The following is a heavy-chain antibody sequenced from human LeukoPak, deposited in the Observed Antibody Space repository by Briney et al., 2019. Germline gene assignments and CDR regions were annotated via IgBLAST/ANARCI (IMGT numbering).Heavy chain of an antibody. CDR3: AKDLVSSHGPAVAAFDY. CDR1: GFTFSSYG. D-gene: IGHD2-15*01. V-gene: IGHV3-30*18. Sequence: GRSLRLSCAASGFTFSSYGMHWVRRAPGKGLEWVAVISYDGSNKYYADSVKGRFTISRDNSKNTLYLQMNSLRAEDTAVYYCAKDLVSSHGPAVAAFDYWGQGTLVTVSS. CDR2: ISYDGSNK. J-gene: IGHJ4*02.